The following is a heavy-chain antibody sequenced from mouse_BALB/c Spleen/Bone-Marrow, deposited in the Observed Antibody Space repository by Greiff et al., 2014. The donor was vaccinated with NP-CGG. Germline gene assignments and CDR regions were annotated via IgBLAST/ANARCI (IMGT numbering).Heavy chain of an antibody. CDR3: ASPNAWFAY. CDR1: GFSLTSYG. Sequence: VQRVESGPGLVAPSQSLSITCTVSGFSLTSYGVHWVRQPPGKGLEWLGVIWTGGSTNYNSALMSRLSISKDDSKSQVFLKMNSLQTDDTAMYYCASPNAWFAYWGQGTLVTVSA. V-gene: IGHV2-9*02. J-gene: IGHJ3*01. CDR2: IWTGGST.